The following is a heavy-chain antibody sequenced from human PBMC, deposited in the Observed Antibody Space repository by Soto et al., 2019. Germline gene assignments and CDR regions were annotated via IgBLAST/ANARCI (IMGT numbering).Heavy chain of an antibody. D-gene: IGHD3-16*02. J-gene: IGHJ4*02. Sequence: ASVKVSCKASGYPFTSYYMHWVRQAPGQGLEWMGIINPSGGSTSYAQKFQGRVTMTRDTSTSTVYMELSSLRAEDTAVYYCAKDGSYYDYVWGTYRYLFDYWGQGALVTVSS. CDR1: GYPFTSYY. CDR3: AKDGSYYDYVWGTYRYLFDY. V-gene: IGHV1-46*01. CDR2: INPSGGST.